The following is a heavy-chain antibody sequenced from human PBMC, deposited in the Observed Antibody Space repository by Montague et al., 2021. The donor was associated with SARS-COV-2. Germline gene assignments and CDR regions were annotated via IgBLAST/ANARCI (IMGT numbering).Heavy chain of an antibody. CDR3: AVEFQFHLDF. J-gene: IGHJ4*02. Sequence: SETLSLTCDVSGDSITNTRYYWAWIRQTPGAALEWLGSIYHNGKTYYNPSLKSRVFLSIDTSKNQFSLRLSSVTASETAVYFRAVEFQFHLDFWGQGTLVAVSS. CDR1: GDSITNTRYY. CDR2: IYHNGKT. V-gene: IGHV4-39*01. D-gene: IGHD1-1*01.